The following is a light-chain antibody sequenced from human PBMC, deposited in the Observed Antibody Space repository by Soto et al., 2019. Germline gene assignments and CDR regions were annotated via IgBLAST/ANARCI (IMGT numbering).Light chain of an antibody. J-gene: IGKJ4*01. CDR2: AAS. Sequence: DFPMPPSPSSVSASVGDRVTITCRTSQGISSRLAWYQQKPGKAPKLLIYAASTLLSGVPSRFSGTGSVTDFTLTISSLQPEDFATYYCQQANSFPRTFGGGTKVEIK. CDR3: QQANSFPRT. CDR1: QGISSR. V-gene: IGKV1-12*01.